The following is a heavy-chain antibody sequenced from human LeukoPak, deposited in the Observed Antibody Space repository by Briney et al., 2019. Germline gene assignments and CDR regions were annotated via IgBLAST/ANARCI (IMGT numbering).Heavy chain of an antibody. Sequence: SGPALVKPTQPLTLTCTFTGFSLSTSGMCVSWIRQPPGKALEWLARLDWDDAKYYNTSLKTRLTISKDTSKNQVVLTMTNMDPVDTATFYCARTAYCSGGTCSFDYWGQGTLVTVSS. J-gene: IGHJ4*02. V-gene: IGHV2-70*11. CDR3: ARTAYCSGGTCSFDY. CDR2: LDWDDAK. D-gene: IGHD2-15*01. CDR1: GFSLSTSGMC.